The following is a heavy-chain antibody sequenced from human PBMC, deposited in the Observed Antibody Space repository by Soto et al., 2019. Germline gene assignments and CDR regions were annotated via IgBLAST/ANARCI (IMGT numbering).Heavy chain of an antibody. V-gene: IGHV3-7*01. CDR3: AKYSSSWFDY. D-gene: IGHD6-13*01. J-gene: IGHJ4*02. CDR2: IKQDRSEQ. CDR1: GFTFSSSW. Sequence: GGSLRLSCAASGFTFSSSWMSWVRQAPGKGLEWVANIKQDRSEQYYVDSVKGRFNISTDNAKNSLYLKMNSLRAEDTAVYYCAKYSSSWFDYWGQGTLVTVSS.